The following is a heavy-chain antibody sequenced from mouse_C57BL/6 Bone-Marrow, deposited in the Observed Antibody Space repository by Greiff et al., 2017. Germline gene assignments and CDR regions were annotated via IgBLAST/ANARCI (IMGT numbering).Heavy chain of an antibody. V-gene: IGHV3-1*01. CDR2: ISYSGST. CDR3: AREGYDDWFAY. CDR1: GYSITSGYD. Sequence: EVQLVESGPGMVKPSQSLSLTCTVTGYSITSGYDWHWIRHFPGNKLEWMGYISYSGSTNYNPSLKSRISITHDTSKNHFFLKLNSVTTEDTATYYCAREGYDDWFAYWGQGTLVTVSA. J-gene: IGHJ3*01. D-gene: IGHD2-2*01.